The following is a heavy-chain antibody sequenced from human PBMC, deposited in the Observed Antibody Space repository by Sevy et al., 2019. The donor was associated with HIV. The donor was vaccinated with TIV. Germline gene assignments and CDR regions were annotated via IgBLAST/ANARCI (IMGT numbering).Heavy chain of an antibody. V-gene: IGHV1-58*02. CDR1: GFTFTSSA. CDR3: AATKTSGSYPLWAFDI. CDR2: IVVGSGNT. J-gene: IGHJ3*02. Sequence: ASVKVSCKASGFTFTSSAMQWVRQARGQRLEWIGWIVVGSGNTNYAQKFQERVTITRDMSTSTAYMELSSLGSEDTAVYYCAATKTSGSYPLWAFDIWGQGTMVTVSS. D-gene: IGHD1-26*01.